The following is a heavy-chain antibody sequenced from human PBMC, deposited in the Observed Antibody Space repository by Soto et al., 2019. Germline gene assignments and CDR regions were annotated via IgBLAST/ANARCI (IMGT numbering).Heavy chain of an antibody. D-gene: IGHD4-17*01. J-gene: IGHJ4*02. CDR3: ARSTVTADY. V-gene: IGHV4-4*02. CDR1: GASISSNNW. Sequence: QVQLQESGPGLVKPSGTLSLTCAVSGASISSNNWWSWVRQPPGKGLEWVGEIYHSGSTNYNLSLTRRVTISIDKSQNQLSLKLSSVTAADTAVYYCARSTVTADYWGQGTLVTVSS. CDR2: IYHSGST.